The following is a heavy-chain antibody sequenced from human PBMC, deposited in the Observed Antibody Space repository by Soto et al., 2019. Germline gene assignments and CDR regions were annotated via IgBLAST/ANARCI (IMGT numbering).Heavy chain of an antibody. CDR1: GGSISSGGYY. J-gene: IGHJ1*01. CDR3: ARGRAAEYFQH. V-gene: IGHV4-31*03. CDR2: IFYSGTT. Sequence: TLSLTCTVSGGSISSGGYYWSWIRQHPGKGLEWIGYIFYSGTTYYNPSLKSRVTISVDTSKNQFSLKLSSVTAADTAVYYCARGRAAEYFQHWGQGTLVTVSS.